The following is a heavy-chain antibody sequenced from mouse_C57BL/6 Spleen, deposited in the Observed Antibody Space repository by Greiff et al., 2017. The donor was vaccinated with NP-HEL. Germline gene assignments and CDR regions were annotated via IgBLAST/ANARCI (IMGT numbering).Heavy chain of an antibody. V-gene: IGHV14-2*01. CDR1: GFNIKDYY. D-gene: IGHD1-1*01. J-gene: IGHJ1*03. CDR3: ALHYGSSLWYFDV. CDR2: IDPEDGET. Sequence: EVKLQQSGAELVKPGASVKLSCTASGFNIKDYYMHWVKQRTEQGLEWIGRIDPEDGETKYAPKFQGKATITADTSSNTAYLQLSSLTSEDTAVYYCALHYGSSLWYFDVWGTGTTVTVSS.